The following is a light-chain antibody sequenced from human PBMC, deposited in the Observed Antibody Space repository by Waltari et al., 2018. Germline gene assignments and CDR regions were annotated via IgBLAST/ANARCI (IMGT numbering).Light chain of an antibody. Sequence: DIVMTQSPDSLAVSLGERATINCKSSQIVLHSSNNKNYLGWYQPKPGPPPKLLIYWALTRESGVPDRVSGGWSGTDFTLTISSLQAEDGAVYNCQEYHSTPTFGGGTKVEIK. CDR3: QEYHSTPT. J-gene: IGKJ4*01. CDR1: QIVLHSSNNKNY. CDR2: WAL. V-gene: IGKV4-1*01.